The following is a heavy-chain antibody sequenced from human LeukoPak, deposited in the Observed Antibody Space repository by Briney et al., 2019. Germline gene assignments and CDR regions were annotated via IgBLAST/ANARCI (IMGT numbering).Heavy chain of an antibody. J-gene: IGHJ4*02. CDR3: ARDLFRGAPDYFDY. V-gene: IGHV3-30*04. Sequence: PGRSLRLSCAASGFTFSSYPMHWVRRAPGKGLEWVAVISYDGRVTIHADSVKGRFTISRDQSKNTLYLEMNSLRPEDTAVYYCARDLFRGAPDYFDYWGQGTLVTVSS. D-gene: IGHD3-10*01. CDR2: ISYDGRVT. CDR1: GFTFSSYP.